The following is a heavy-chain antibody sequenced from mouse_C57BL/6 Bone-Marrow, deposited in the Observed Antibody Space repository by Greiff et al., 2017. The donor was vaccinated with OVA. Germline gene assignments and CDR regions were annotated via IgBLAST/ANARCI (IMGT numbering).Heavy chain of an antibody. V-gene: IGHV1-26*01. CDR3: ARRRWLLTFAY. Sequence: VQLQQSGPELVKPGASVKISCKASGYTFTDYYMNWVKQSHGKSLEWIGDINPNNGGTSYNQKFKGKATLTVDKSSSTAYMELRSLTSEDSAVYYCARRRWLLTFAYWGQGTLVTVSA. D-gene: IGHD2-3*01. CDR2: INPNNGGT. J-gene: IGHJ3*01. CDR1: GYTFTDYY.